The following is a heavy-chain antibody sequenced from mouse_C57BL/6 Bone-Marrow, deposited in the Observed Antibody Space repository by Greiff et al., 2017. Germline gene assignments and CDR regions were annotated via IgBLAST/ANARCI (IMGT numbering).Heavy chain of an antibody. J-gene: IGHJ2*01. V-gene: IGHV14-2*01. CDR3: TISLFYYSTNY. CDR1: GFNIKDYY. Sequence: VHVQQSGAELVKPGASVKLSCTASGFNIKDYYIHWVKQRTEQGLEWIGRIDPEDGATKYAPKFQDKATITADTYSNSAYLQRSSLTSEDPAVYYCTISLFYYSTNYWGQGTTLTVSS. D-gene: IGHD1-1*01. CDR2: IDPEDGAT.